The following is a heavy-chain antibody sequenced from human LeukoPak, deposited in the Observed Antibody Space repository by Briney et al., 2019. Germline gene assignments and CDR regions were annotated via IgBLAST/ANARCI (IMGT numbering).Heavy chain of an antibody. CDR1: GFTFSSYG. V-gene: IGHV3-30*18. J-gene: IGHJ4*02. CDR2: ISYDGSNK. Sequence: GGSLRLSCAASGFTFSSYGMHWVRQAPGKGLEWVAVISYDGSNKYYADSVKGRFTISRDNSKNTLYLQMNSLRTEDTAVYYCAKVALVALDYWAREPWSPSPQ. CDR3: AKVALVALDY. D-gene: IGHD2-15*01.